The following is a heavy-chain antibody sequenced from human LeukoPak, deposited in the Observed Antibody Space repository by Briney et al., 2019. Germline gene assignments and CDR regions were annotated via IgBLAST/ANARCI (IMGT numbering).Heavy chain of an antibody. CDR3: ATVPSSDWPNYYYYGMDV. Sequence: ASVKVSCKVSGYTLTELSMHWVREAPGKGLEWMGGFDPEDGETIYAQKFQGRVTMTEDTSTDTAYMELSSLRSEDTAVYYCATVPSSDWPNYYYYGMDVWGQGTTVTVSS. V-gene: IGHV1-24*01. J-gene: IGHJ6*02. CDR2: FDPEDGET. D-gene: IGHD6-19*01. CDR1: GYTLTELS.